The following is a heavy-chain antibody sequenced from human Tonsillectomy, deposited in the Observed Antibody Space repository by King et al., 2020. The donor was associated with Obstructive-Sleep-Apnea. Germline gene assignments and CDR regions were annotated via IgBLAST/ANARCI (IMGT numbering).Heavy chain of an antibody. V-gene: IGHV3-48*01. CDR3: ARLVDDYGDYVNWYFDL. Sequence: DVQLVESGGGLVQPGGSLRLSCVASGFTFRTQSMTWGRQAPGKGLEWGSYISRDSSTIYYADSVKGRFTISRDNAKNSLYLQMSSLRAADTAVYYCARLVDDYGDYVNWYFDLWGRGTLVTVSS. J-gene: IGHJ2*01. CDR1: GFTFRTQS. CDR2: ISRDSSTI. D-gene: IGHD4-17*01.